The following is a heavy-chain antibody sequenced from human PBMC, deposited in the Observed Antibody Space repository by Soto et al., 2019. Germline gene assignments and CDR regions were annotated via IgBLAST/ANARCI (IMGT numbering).Heavy chain of an antibody. J-gene: IGHJ4*02. V-gene: IGHV3-74*01. D-gene: IGHD2-21*02. CDR2: VKSDESTT. CDR3: VCFECGRTAVVTAMEANGY. CDR1: GFTFSSYW. Sequence: VQLVASGGGLVQPGGSLRLSCAASGFTFSSYWMHWVRQGPGKGLVWVSRVKSDESTTSYADSVKGRFTISRDNVKNTLYLQMSSLRVEDTALYYCVCFECGRTAVVTAMEANGYWGQGTLVTVSS.